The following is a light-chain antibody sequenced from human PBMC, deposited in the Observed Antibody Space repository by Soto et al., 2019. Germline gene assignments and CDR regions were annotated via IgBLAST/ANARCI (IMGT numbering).Light chain of an antibody. J-gene: IGKJ4*01. CDR2: AAS. CDR1: QSISSY. Sequence: DLQMTQSPSSLSASVGDRFTITCRASQSISSYLNWYQQKPGKAPKLLIYAASSLQSGVPSRFSGSGSGTDFTLTISSLQPEDFATYYCQQANSCPLTFGGGTKVDI. V-gene: IGKV1-39*01. CDR3: QQANSCPLT.